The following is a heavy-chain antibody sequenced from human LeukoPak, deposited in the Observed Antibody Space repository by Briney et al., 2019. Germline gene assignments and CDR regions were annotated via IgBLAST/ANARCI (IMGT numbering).Heavy chain of an antibody. V-gene: IGHV3-7*03. CDR3: AKDFRTGGSYYGHYFQH. CDR2: INSDGSEG. J-gene: IGHJ1*01. Sequence: PGGSLRLSCAVSGFTFSGFWMSWSRQAPGKGLEWVASINSDGSEGYYADVVKGRFTISRDNAKNSLYLQMNSLRAEDTALYYCAKDFRTGGSYYGHYFQHWGQGTLVTVSS. CDR1: GFTFSGFW. D-gene: IGHD1-26*01.